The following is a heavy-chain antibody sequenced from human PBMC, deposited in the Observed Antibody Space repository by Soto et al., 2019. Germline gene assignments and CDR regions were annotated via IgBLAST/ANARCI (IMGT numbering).Heavy chain of an antibody. CDR1: GGSITSSSSY. J-gene: IGHJ2*01. V-gene: IGHV4-39*01. CDR3: ARWTREQHLTHPFSQFDL. D-gene: IGHD6-13*01. Sequence: SLTCTVSGGSITSSSSYWGWIRQPPGKGLEWIASIYYNGSDYYNPSLKSRFAISVDTSKNQFSLNLKSVTAADSALYYCARWTREQHLTHPFSQFDLWGRGTLVTVSS. CDR2: IYYNGSD.